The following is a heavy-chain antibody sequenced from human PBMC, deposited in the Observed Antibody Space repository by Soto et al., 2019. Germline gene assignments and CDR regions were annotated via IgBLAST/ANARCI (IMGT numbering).Heavy chain of an antibody. Sequence: VQLVQSGAEVKKPGASVNVSCKASGYTFTNYAIHWMRQAPGQRLEWMGWINADNGNTVYPQKFQGRVTITRDTAASTAYMEPSSLTSEDTAVYYCVRDPPWDYLAPWGQGTLVTVCS. V-gene: IGHV1-3*01. J-gene: IGHJ5*02. D-gene: IGHD1-7*01. CDR3: VRDPPWDYLAP. CDR1: GYTFTNYA. CDR2: INADNGNT.